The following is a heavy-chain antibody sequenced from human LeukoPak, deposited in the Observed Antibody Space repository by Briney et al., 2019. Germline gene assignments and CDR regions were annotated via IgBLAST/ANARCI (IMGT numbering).Heavy chain of an antibody. J-gene: IGHJ4*02. CDR3: ARDVGNFDY. Sequence: GGSLRLSCAASGFTLSNSWMHWVRQAPGKGLVWVSRIDPDGNTDYADSVKGRFTISRDNAKDTLYLQMNSLRAGDTAVYRCARDVGNFDYWGQGTLVTVSS. CDR1: GFTLSNSW. V-gene: IGHV3-74*01. CDR2: IDPDGNT.